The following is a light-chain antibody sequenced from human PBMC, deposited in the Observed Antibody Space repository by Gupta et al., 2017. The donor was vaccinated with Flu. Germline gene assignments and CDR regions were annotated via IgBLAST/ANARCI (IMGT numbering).Light chain of an antibody. J-gene: IGLJ2*01. CDR3: SSDTSSSTLVV. CDR2: EVS. CDR1: SSDVGGYNY. V-gene: IGLV2-14*01. Sequence: SALTQPAAVSGSPGWSITIACTGPSSDVGGYNYVSCYQQHPGKAPNLMIYEVSKRPAGVSHLFSGSKAGNTASLTIAGLQAEEEADYCCSSDTSSSTLVVFGGGTKLTVL.